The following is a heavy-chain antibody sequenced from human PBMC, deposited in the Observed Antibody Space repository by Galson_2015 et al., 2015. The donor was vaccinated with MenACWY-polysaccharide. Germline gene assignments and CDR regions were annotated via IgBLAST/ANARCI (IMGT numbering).Heavy chain of an antibody. CDR3: AKDTGPGEYAYSWGTFDI. D-gene: IGHD3-10*01. J-gene: IGHJ3*02. CDR2: VSASGGST. V-gene: IGHV3-23*01. Sequence: LRLSCAASGFTFSSYAMSWVRQAPGKGLEWVSGVSASGGSTVYTDSAKGRFTMSRDNSKRSLYLQMNSLRAEDTAVYYCAKDTGPGEYAYSWGTFDIWGLGTMVTVSS. CDR1: GFTFSSYA.